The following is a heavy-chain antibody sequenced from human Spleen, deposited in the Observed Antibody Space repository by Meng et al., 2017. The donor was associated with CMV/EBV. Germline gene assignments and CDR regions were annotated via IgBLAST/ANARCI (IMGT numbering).Heavy chain of an antibody. Sequence: SGYTITSDGISCVRQVPGQGLEWMGWISSYNGNTNYAQKFQGRVTMTTDTSTTTAYMELRSLRSDDTAVYYCASSCGGDCFYGMDVWGQGTMVTVSS. CDR1: GYTITSDG. CDR3: ASSCGGDCFYGMDV. J-gene: IGHJ6*02. D-gene: IGHD2-21*01. V-gene: IGHV1-18*01. CDR2: ISSYNGNT.